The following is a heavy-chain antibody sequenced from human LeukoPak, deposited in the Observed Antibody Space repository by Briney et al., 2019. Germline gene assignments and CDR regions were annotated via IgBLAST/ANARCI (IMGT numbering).Heavy chain of an antibody. J-gene: IGHJ5*02. Sequence: PSETLSLTCTVSGYSIRSGYYWGWIRQPPGKGLEWIGSISHSGSPYYNPSLKSRVTISVDTSKNHFSLKLRYVTAADTAVYYCAREKPVFSYGSGSYYSNWFDPWGQGTLVTVSS. CDR1: GYSIRSGYY. V-gene: IGHV4-38-2*02. D-gene: IGHD3-10*01. CDR3: AREKPVFSYGSGSYYSNWFDP. CDR2: ISHSGSP.